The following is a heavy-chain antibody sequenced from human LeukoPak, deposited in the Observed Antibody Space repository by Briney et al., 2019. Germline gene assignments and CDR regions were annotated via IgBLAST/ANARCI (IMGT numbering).Heavy chain of an antibody. CDR3: AGVGDYDFWSGYLDY. CDR1: GGSISSSSYY. J-gene: IGHJ4*02. CDR2: NYYSGST. V-gene: IGHV4-39*07. D-gene: IGHD3-3*01. Sequence: SETLSLTCTVSGGSISSSSYYWGWIRQPPGKGLGWIGSNYYSGSTYYNPSLKSRVTISVDTSKNQFSLKLSSVTAADTAVYYCAGVGDYDFWSGYLDYWGQGTLVTVSS.